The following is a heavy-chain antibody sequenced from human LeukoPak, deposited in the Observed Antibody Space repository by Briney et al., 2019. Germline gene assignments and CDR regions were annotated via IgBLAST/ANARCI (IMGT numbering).Heavy chain of an antibody. CDR3: EPLHILTPGAY. CDR2: ISSSSSTI. D-gene: IGHD3-9*01. Sequence: GGSLRLSCAPSGFTSSSYSMNWVRQAPGKGLGWVSYISSSSSTIYYAESVKGRFTISRDNAKNLLYLQMNSLRAEDTAVYYCEPLHILTPGAYWGQGTLVTVSS. V-gene: IGHV3-48*01. J-gene: IGHJ4*02. CDR1: GFTSSSYS.